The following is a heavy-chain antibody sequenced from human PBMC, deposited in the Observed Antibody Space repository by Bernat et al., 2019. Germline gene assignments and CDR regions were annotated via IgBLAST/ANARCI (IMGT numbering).Heavy chain of an antibody. J-gene: IGHJ4*02. V-gene: IGHV3-66*01. CDR3: ARDLQYPYYYDSSGYNDY. D-gene: IGHD3-22*01. Sequence: EVQLVESGGGLVQPGGSLRLSCAASGFTVSSNYMSWVRQAPGKGLEWVSVIYSGGSTYYADSVQGRFTISRDNSKNTLYLQMNSLRAEDTAVYYCARDLQYPYYYDSSGYNDYWGQGTLVTVSS. CDR1: GFTVSSNY. CDR2: IYSGGST.